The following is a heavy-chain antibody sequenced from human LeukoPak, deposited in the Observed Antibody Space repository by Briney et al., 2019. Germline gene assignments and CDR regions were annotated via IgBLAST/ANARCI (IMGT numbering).Heavy chain of an antibody. CDR2: INHSGST. CDR1: GGSFSGYY. Sequence: SETLSLTCAVYGGSFSGYYWSWIRQPPGKGLEWLGEINHSGSTNYNPSLKSRVTISVDTSKNQFSLKLSSVTAADTAVYYCARGPGYCSSTSCLTRWFDPWGQGTLVTVSS. CDR3: ARGPGYCSSTSCLTRWFDP. V-gene: IGHV4-34*01. J-gene: IGHJ5*02. D-gene: IGHD2-2*01.